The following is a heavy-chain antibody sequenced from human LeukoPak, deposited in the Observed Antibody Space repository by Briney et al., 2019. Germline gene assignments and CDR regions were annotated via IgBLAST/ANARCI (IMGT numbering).Heavy chain of an antibody. Sequence: GESLKISCQGPGYSFTSYWIGWVRQIPGKGLEGMGITYPGDSDTRYSPSFQGQVTISADPTSSTPYLQWSSLKASDTAMYYCARLLLWFGELSGFDYWGQGTLVTVSS. CDR1: GYSFTSYW. CDR2: TYPGDSDT. CDR3: ARLLLWFGELSGFDY. D-gene: IGHD3-10*01. V-gene: IGHV5-51*01. J-gene: IGHJ4*02.